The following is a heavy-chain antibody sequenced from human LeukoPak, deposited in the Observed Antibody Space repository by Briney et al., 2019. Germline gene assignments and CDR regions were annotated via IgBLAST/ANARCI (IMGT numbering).Heavy chain of an antibody. D-gene: IGHD6-6*01. CDR3: ASIDSSSPTRGYSQH. CDR1: GGTFSSYA. CDR2: IIPILGIA. J-gene: IGHJ1*01. V-gene: IGHV1-69*04. Sequence: ASVKVSCKASGGTFSSYAISWVRQAPGQGLEWMGRIIPILGIANYAQKFQGRVTITADKSTSTAYMELSSLRSEDTAVYYCASIDSSSPTRGYSQHWAQGTLVPVSS.